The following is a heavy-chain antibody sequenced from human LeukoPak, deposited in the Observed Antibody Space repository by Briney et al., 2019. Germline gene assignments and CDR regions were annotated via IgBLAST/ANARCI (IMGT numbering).Heavy chain of an antibody. CDR2: IYYSGST. V-gene: IGHV4-39*01. J-gene: IGHJ4*02. CDR1: GGSISSSSYY. CDR3: ARLYQLLPNLFDY. D-gene: IGHD2-2*01. Sequence: SETLSLTCTVSGGSISSSSYYWGWIRQPPGKGLEWIGSIYYSGSTYYNPSLKSRVTISVDTSKNQFSLKLSSVTAADTAVYYCARLYQLLPNLFDYWGQGTLVTVSS.